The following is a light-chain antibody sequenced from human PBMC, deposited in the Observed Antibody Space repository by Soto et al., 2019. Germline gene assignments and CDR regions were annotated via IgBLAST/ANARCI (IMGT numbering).Light chain of an antibody. J-gene: IGKJ1*01. V-gene: IGKV1-6*01. Sequence: AIQVTQSPSSLSASVGDSVTITCRTSQGIRSALGWYQQKPGKVPKLLIYAASTLRSGVPSRFSGSGSGRDFTPTISSLQPEDFATYYCLLDYSYFWAFGQGTKVEVK. CDR2: AAS. CDR3: LLDYSYFWA. CDR1: QGIRSA.